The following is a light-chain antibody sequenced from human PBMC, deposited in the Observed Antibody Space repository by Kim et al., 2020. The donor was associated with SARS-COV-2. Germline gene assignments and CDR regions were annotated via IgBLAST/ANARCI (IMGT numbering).Light chain of an antibody. CDR1: KLGDKY. J-gene: IGLJ2*01. Sequence: VAPGQTASITCSGDKLGDKYACWYQQKPGQSPVLVIYQDSKRPSGIPERFSGSNSGNTATLTISGTQAMDEADYYCQAWDSSTGVVFGGGTQLTVL. CDR3: QAWDSSTGVV. CDR2: QDS. V-gene: IGLV3-1*01.